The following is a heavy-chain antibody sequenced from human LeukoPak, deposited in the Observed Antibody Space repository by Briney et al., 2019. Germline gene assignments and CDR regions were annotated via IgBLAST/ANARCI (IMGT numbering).Heavy chain of an antibody. CDR3: AREGHPYGMDV. J-gene: IGHJ6*02. Sequence: GGSLRLSCAASGFTFSNYAMHWVRRAPGKGLEWVAVISSDGSLKYYEDSVKGRFTISRDNSKNTLYLQLSRLRGEDTAVYFCAREGHPYGMDVWGQGTTVTVSS. CDR1: GFTFSNYA. CDR2: ISSDGSLK. V-gene: IGHV3-30-3*01.